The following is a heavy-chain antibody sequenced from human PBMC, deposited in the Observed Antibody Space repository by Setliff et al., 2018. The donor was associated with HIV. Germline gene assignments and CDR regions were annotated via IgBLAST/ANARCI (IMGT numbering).Heavy chain of an antibody. CDR3: ARDPRFDAFDI. CDR1: GFTFNIYS. CDR2: IGYDGSKE. J-gene: IGHJ3*02. Sequence: GESLKISCTASGFTFNIYSMNWVRQAPGKGLEWVAVIGYDGSKEYYADSVKGRFTVSRDNSKNTLYLQMNSLRGEDTAVYYCARDPRFDAFDIWGQGTMVTVSS. V-gene: IGHV3-30*03.